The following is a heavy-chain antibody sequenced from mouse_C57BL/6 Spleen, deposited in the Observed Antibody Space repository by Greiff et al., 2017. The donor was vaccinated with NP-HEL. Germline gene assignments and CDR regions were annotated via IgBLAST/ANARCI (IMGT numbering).Heavy chain of an antibody. D-gene: IGHD2-3*01. CDR1: GYSITSGYY. CDR3: AIYDGYYIYAMDY. CDR2: ISYDGSN. Sequence: EVQLVESGPGLVKPSQSLSLTCSVTGYSITSGYYWNWIRQFPGNKLEWMGYISYDGSNNYNPSLKNRISITRDTSKNQFFLKLNSVTTEDTATYYCAIYDGYYIYAMDYWGQGTSVTVSS. V-gene: IGHV3-6*01. J-gene: IGHJ4*01.